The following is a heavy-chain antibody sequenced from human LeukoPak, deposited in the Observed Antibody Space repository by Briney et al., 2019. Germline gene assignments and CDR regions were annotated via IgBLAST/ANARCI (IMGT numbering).Heavy chain of an antibody. D-gene: IGHD3-10*01. CDR1: GGSISSGGYS. Sequence: PSQTLSLTCAVSGGSISSGGYSWRWLRQPPGKGLEWIVYIYHSGSTYYDPSLKSRVTISVDRSKNQFPLKLSSVTAADTAVYYCARRGGYYGSGTPYYFDYWGQGTLVTVSS. V-gene: IGHV4-30-2*01. J-gene: IGHJ4*02. CDR2: IYHSGST. CDR3: ARRGGYYGSGTPYYFDY.